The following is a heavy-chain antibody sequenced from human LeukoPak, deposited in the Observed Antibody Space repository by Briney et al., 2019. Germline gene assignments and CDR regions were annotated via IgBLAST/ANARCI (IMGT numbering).Heavy chain of an antibody. V-gene: IGHV4-34*01. D-gene: IGHD3-10*01. Sequence: SETLSLTCAVYGGSFSGYYWSWIRQPPGKGLEWIGEINHSGSTNYNPSLKSRVTISVDTSKNQFSLKLSSVTAADTAVYYCARGIARGAISRKLYNWFDPWGQGTLVTVSS. CDR2: INHSGST. CDR1: GGSFSGYY. J-gene: IGHJ5*02. CDR3: ARGIARGAISRKLYNWFDP.